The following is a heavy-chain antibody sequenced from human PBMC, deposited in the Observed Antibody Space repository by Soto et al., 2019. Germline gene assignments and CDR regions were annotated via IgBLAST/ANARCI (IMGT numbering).Heavy chain of an antibody. D-gene: IGHD4-17*01. Sequence: SETLSLTCTVSGGSVSSGSYYWSWIRQPPGKGLEWIGYIYYSGSTNYNPSLKSRVTISVDTSKNQFSLKLSSVTAADTAVYYCARAVCGEYFPIDYWGPGTLVT. CDR3: ARAVCGEYFPIDY. V-gene: IGHV4-61*01. CDR1: GGSVSSGSYY. J-gene: IGHJ4*02. CDR2: IYYSGST.